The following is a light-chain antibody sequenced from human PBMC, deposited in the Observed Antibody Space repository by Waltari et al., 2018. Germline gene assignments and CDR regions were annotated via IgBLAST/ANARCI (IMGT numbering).Light chain of an antibody. Sequence: EIVLTQSPVTLSLSPGERATLSCRASQSVRSNLAWYQQKPSQAPSLLIYDASTRATGIPARFSGSGSGTDFTLTISSLEPEEFARYYCQQRSNWPHTFGQGTKVEI. V-gene: IGKV3-11*01. CDR2: DAS. CDR3: QQRSNWPHT. J-gene: IGKJ2*01. CDR1: QSVRSN.